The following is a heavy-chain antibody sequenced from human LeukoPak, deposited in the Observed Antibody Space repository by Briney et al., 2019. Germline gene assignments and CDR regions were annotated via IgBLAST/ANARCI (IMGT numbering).Heavy chain of an antibody. V-gene: IGHV3-23*01. D-gene: IGHD2-15*01. CDR1: GFIFSTDD. CDR2: ISVSGGTT. CDR3: AKDRGGYCSGGSCQGAFHY. Sequence: GGSLRLSCAASGFIFSTDDMSCVRQDPGKGLEWVSCISVSGGTTYDADSVKGRFTTSRDNSKNTLYLQMNSLRAEDTAVYYCAKDRGGYCSGGSCQGAFHYWGQGTLVTVSS. J-gene: IGHJ4*02.